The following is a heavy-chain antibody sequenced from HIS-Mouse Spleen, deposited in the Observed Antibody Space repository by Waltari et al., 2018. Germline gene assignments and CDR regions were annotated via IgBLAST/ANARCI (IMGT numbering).Heavy chain of an antibody. CDR2: IYYSGST. CDR1: GGSISSYY. Sequence: QVQLQESGPGLVKPSETLSLTCTVSGGSISSYYWSWIRQPPGKGLEWIGYIYYSGSTNYNPSLKSRVTRSVDTSKNQFSLKLSSVTAADTAVYYCARIVAATDDAFDIWGQGTMVTVSS. D-gene: IGHD2-15*01. J-gene: IGHJ3*02. CDR3: ARIVAATDDAFDI. V-gene: IGHV4-59*08.